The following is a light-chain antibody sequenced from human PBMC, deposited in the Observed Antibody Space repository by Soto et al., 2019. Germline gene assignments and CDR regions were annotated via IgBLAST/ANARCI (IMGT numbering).Light chain of an antibody. V-gene: IGLV2-14*03. J-gene: IGLJ1*01. CDR2: GVT. CDR3: SSYTSRMSYV. Sequence: QSAPTQPAAGSESPGKAITFSCTGTSSDVGDYNYVSWYQQHPGEAPKLIIYGVTNRPSGVSNRFSGSKSGNTASLNISGLQAEDGADYYCSSYTSRMSYVLGGGTKVTVL. CDR1: SSDVGDYNY.